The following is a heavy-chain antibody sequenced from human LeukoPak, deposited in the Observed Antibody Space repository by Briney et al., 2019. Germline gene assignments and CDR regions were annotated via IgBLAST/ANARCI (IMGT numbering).Heavy chain of an antibody. D-gene: IGHD4-23*01. V-gene: IGHV4-4*07. CDR1: GGSISGYH. CDR3: ARDPGGAVISPDYYHGMDV. Sequence: PSETLSLTCSVSGGSISGYHWSWLRQPAGKGLEWIGRIFTSGSTSYNPSLKSRVTMSVDTSKNQFSLKLNSVTAADTAVYYCARDPGGAVISPDYYHGMDVWGQGTAVTVSS. J-gene: IGHJ6*02. CDR2: IFTSGST.